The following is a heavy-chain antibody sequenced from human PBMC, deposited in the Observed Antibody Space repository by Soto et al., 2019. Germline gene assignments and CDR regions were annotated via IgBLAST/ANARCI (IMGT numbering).Heavy chain of an antibody. CDR1: EFTFSTYP. CDR2: ISYDETNK. Sequence: QVLLVESGGGVVQPGRSLRLSCAASEFTFSTYPMHWVRQAPGKGLEWVAVISYDETNKYYADSVKGRFTISRDNSKNTLYLQMNNLRADDTAVYYCARGASDFWGAYPGIHFFDYWGHGTLVTVSS. D-gene: IGHD3-3*01. CDR3: ARGASDFWGAYPGIHFFDY. J-gene: IGHJ4*01. V-gene: IGHV3-30-3*01.